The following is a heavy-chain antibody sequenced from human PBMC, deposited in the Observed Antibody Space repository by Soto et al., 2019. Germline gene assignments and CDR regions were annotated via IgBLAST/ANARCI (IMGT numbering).Heavy chain of an antibody. D-gene: IGHD3-3*01. CDR2: IIPMFGTA. CDR1: GGTFSNYA. J-gene: IGHJ6*02. CDR3: AAAVWRGYSEYYYGMDV. V-gene: IGHV1-69*01. Sequence: GASVTVSCTASGGTFSNYAISLVRQAPGQGLEWMGGIIPMFGTANYAQNFQGRVTITADGSTSTAYMELSSLRSEDTAVYYCAAAVWRGYSEYYYGMDVWGLGTTVTVS.